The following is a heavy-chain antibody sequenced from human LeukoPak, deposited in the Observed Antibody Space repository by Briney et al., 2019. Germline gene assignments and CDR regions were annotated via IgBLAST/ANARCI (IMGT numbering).Heavy chain of an antibody. Sequence: GASVKVSCKASGYTFTSYGISWVRQAPGQGLEWMGGIIPIFGTANYAQKFQGRVTITADESTSTAYMELSSLRSEDTAVYYCARGSTVTTSYYYYMDVWGKGTTVTISS. CDR2: IIPIFGTA. V-gene: IGHV1-69*13. CDR1: GYTFTSYG. CDR3: ARGSTVTTSYYYYMDV. J-gene: IGHJ6*03. D-gene: IGHD4-17*01.